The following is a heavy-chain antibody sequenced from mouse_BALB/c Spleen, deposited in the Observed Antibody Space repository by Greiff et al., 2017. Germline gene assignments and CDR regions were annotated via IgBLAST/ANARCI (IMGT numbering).Heavy chain of an antibody. CDR3: ARMSRGYFDY. CDR1: GYSITSDYA. Sequence: EVKLVESGPGLVKPSQSLSLTCTVTGYSITSDYAWNWIRQFPGNKLEWMGYISYSGSTSYNPSLKSRISITRDTSKNQFFLQLNSVTTEDTATYYCARMSRGYFDYWGEGTTLTVSS. CDR2: ISYSGST. J-gene: IGHJ2*01. V-gene: IGHV3-2*02.